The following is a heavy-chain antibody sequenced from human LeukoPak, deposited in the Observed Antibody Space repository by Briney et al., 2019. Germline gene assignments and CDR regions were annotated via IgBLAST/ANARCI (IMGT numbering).Heavy chain of an antibody. Sequence: KPSETLSLTCAVYGGSFSGYYWSWIRQPPGKGLEWIGEINHSGSTNYNPSLKSRVTISVDTSKNQFSLKLSSVTAADTAVYYCARAGYAISQGYFDYWGQGTLVTVSS. D-gene: IGHD2-2*01. J-gene: IGHJ4*02. CDR1: GGSFSGYY. CDR3: ARAGYAISQGYFDY. V-gene: IGHV4-34*01. CDR2: INHSGST.